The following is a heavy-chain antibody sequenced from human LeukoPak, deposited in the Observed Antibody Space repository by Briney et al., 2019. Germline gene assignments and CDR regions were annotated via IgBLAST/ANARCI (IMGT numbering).Heavy chain of an antibody. CDR1: GGSFSGYY. CDR3: ARASMVRGVIIYYFDD. Sequence: SETLSLTCAVYGGSFSGYYWSWIRQPPGKGLKWIGEINHSGSTNYNPSLKSRVTISVDTSKNQFSLKLSSVTAADTAVYYCARASMVRGVIIYYFDDWGEGTLVTVSS. J-gene: IGHJ4*02. D-gene: IGHD3-10*01. V-gene: IGHV4-34*01. CDR2: INHSGST.